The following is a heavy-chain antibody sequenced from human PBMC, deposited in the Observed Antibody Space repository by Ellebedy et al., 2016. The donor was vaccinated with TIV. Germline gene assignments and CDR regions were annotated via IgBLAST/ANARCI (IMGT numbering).Heavy chain of an antibody. D-gene: IGHD2-21*01. V-gene: IGHV1-69*04. J-gene: IGHJ2*01. CDR3: ARESSQGMHSYWYFDL. CDR1: GGSFSSYA. Sequence: ASVKVSCKASGGSFSSYAINWVRQVPGQGLEWMGRIIPILGISNYAQQFQGRVTITADKSTSTANMELSSLRSEDTAVYYCARESSQGMHSYWYFDLWGRGSLVTVSS. CDR2: IIPILGIS.